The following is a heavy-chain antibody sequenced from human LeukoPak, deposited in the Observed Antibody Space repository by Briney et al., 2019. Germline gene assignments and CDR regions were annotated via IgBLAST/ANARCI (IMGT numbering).Heavy chain of an antibody. Sequence: PGGSLRLSCAASGFTFSSYAMHWVRQAPGKGLEYVSAISSNGGSTYYANSVKGRFTISRDNSKNTLYLQMGSLRAEDMAVYYCVRDRCSGGSCYLFDYWGQGTLVTVSS. CDR1: GFTFSSYA. CDR2: ISSNGGST. V-gene: IGHV3-64*01. CDR3: VRDRCSGGSCYLFDY. J-gene: IGHJ4*02. D-gene: IGHD2-15*01.